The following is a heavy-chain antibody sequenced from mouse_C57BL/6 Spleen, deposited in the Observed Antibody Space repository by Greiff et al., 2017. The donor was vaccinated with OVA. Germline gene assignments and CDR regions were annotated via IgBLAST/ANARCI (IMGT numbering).Heavy chain of an antibody. CDR3: AKRGGGAQATYAMDY. Sequence: VQLQQSGPGLVAPSQSLSITCTVSWFSLTSYGVDWVRQPPGKGLEWLGVICGGGSTNYNSALMSRLSISKDNSKSHVFLKMNSLQTDDTAMYYGAKRGGGAQATYAMDYWGQGTSVTVSS. V-gene: IGHV2-9*01. CDR1: WFSLTSYG. D-gene: IGHD3-2*02. CDR2: ICGGGST. J-gene: IGHJ4*01.